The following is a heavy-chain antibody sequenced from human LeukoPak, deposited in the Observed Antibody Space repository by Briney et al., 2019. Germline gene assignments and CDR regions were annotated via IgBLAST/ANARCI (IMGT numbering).Heavy chain of an antibody. CDR1: GYTFTSYG. J-gene: IGHJ4*02. Sequence: SCKASGYTFTSYGMHWVRQAPGKGLEWVAVISYDGSNKYYADSVKGRFTISRDNSKNTLYLQMNSLRAEDTAVYYCAKDRLFEEELPFYYFDYWGQGTLVTVSS. CDR2: ISYDGSNK. V-gene: IGHV3-30*18. D-gene: IGHD1-26*01. CDR3: AKDRLFEEELPFYYFDY.